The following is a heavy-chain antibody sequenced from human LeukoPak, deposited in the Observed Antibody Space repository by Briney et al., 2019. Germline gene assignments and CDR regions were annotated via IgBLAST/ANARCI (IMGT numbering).Heavy chain of an antibody. J-gene: IGHJ4*02. CDR1: GFTFSSYS. CDR3: ARYSRARVVDY. Sequence: GGSLRLSCAASGFTFSSYSMNWVRQAPGKGLEWVSSISSSSSYIYYADSVKGRFTISRDNAKNSLYLQMNSLSAEDTAVYYCARYSRARVVDYWGQGTLVTVSS. V-gene: IGHV3-21*01. D-gene: IGHD2-21*01. CDR2: ISSSSSYI.